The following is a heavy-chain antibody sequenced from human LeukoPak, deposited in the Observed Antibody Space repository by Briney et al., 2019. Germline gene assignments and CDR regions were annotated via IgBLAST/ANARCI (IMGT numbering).Heavy chain of an antibody. CDR3: AREGCGGDCYSRSNRGWFDP. CDR1: GGTLSSYA. Sequence: SVKVSCKASGGTLSSYAISWVRQAPGQGLEWRGRIFPILGIANYAQKFQGRVTMTRDTSTSTVYMELSSLRSEDTAVYYCAREGCGGDCYSRSNRGWFDPWGQGTLVTVSS. J-gene: IGHJ5*02. CDR2: IFPILGIA. D-gene: IGHD2-21*02. V-gene: IGHV1-69*04.